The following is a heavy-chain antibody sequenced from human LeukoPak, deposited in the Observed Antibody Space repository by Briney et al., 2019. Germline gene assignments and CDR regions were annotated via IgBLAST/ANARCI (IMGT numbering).Heavy chain of an antibody. CDR1: GGTFSSYA. Sequence: ASVKVSCKASGGTFSSYAISWVRQAPGQGLEWMGGIIPIFGTANYAQKFQGRVTITADKSTSTAYMELSSLRSEDTAVYYCAADYGDSYYYYYMDVWGKGTTVTVSS. V-gene: IGHV1-69*06. D-gene: IGHD4-17*01. CDR3: AADYGDSYYYYYMDV. J-gene: IGHJ6*03. CDR2: IIPIFGTA.